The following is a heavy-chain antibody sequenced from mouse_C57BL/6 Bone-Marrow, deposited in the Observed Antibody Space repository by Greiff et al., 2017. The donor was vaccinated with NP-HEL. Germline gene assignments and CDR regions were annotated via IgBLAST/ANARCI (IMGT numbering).Heavy chain of an antibody. CDR1: GYTFTSYW. CDR3: ALRYYSYYFDY. Sequence: QVQLKEPGAELVRPGSSVKLSCKASGYTFTSYWMHWVKQRPIQGLEWIGNIDPSDSETHYNQKFKDKATLTVDKSSSTAYMQLSSLTSEDSAVYYCALRYYSYYFDYWGQGTTLTVSS. J-gene: IGHJ2*01. CDR2: IDPSDSET. D-gene: IGHD1-1*01. V-gene: IGHV1-52*01.